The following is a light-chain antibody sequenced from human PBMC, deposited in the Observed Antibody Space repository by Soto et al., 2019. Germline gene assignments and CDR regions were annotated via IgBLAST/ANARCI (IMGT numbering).Light chain of an antibody. CDR3: QLYGTSPKT. Sequence: VMTQSPATLSVSPGERATLSCRASQSVRSSYFAWYQQKPGQAPRLLIYGASSRATGIPDRFSGSGSGTDFTLTISRLEPEDFAVYYCQLYGTSPKTFGQGTKVDIK. V-gene: IGKV3-20*01. CDR1: QSVRSSY. J-gene: IGKJ1*01. CDR2: GAS.